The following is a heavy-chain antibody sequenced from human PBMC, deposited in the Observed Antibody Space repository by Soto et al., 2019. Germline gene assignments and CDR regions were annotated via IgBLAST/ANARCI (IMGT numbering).Heavy chain of an antibody. Sequence: GGSLRLSCAASGFTFSSYAMHWVRQAPGKGLEWVAVISYDGSNKYYADSVKGRFTISRDNSKNTLYLQMNSLRAEDTAVYYCARDPTSTTVTTFVFDYWGQGTLVTVSS. CDR3: ARDPTSTTVTTFVFDY. D-gene: IGHD4-17*01. CDR1: GFTFSSYA. CDR2: ISYDGSNK. J-gene: IGHJ4*02. V-gene: IGHV3-30-3*01.